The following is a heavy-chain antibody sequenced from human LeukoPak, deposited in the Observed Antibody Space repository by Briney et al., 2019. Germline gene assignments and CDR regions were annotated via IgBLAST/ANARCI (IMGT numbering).Heavy chain of an antibody. J-gene: IGHJ4*02. V-gene: IGHV3-23*01. CDR1: GFTFSSYG. D-gene: IGHD6-19*01. Sequence: PGGSLRLSCAASGFTFSSYGMSWVRQAPGKGLEWVSAISGSGGSTYYADSMKGRFTISRDNSKNTLYLQMNSLRAEDTAVYYCAKGLGIAVAGSLGYWGQGTLVTVSS. CDR3: AKGLGIAVAGSLGY. CDR2: ISGSGGST.